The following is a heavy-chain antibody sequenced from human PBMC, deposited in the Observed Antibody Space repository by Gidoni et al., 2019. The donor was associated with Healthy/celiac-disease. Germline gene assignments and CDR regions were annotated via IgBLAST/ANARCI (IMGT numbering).Heavy chain of an antibody. V-gene: IGHV3-30*18. J-gene: IGHJ6*02. CDR3: AKDLEDIVVVPAAPYYGMDV. Sequence: QVQLVESGGGVVQPGRSLRLSCAASGFTFRSYGMPWVRQAPGKGLEWVAVISYDGSNKYYADSVKGRFTISRDNSKNTLYLQMNSLRAEDTAVYYCAKDLEDIVVVPAAPYYGMDVWGQGTTVTVSS. D-gene: IGHD2-2*01. CDR2: ISYDGSNK. CDR1: GFTFRSYG.